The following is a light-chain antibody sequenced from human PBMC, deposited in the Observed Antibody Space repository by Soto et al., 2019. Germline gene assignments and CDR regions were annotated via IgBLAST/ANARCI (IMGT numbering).Light chain of an antibody. CDR3: HQYYGIPYT. CDR2: DAS. Sequence: ELVLTQSPGTLSLSPGGSATLSCRASQSVSRYLAWYQQKPGQALRLLIYDASKRATGIPARFSGSGSGTDFTLTISSLQAEDVAIYYCHQYYGIPYTFGQGTKLEIK. J-gene: IGKJ2*01. CDR1: QSVSRY. V-gene: IGKV3-11*01.